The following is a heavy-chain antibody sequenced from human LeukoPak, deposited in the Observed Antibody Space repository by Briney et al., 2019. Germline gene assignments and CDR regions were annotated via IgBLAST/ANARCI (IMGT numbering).Heavy chain of an antibody. V-gene: IGHV3-30*18. CDR2: ISYDGTNK. CDR3: AKVGNSWYYFHY. Sequence: SGGSLRLSCAASGFTFSSYGMHWDRQAPGKGLEWVAVISYDGTNKYSADSVKGRFTISRDNSKNTLYLQMNSLRAEDTAVYYCAKVGNSWYYFHYWGQGTLVTVSS. CDR1: GFTFSSYG. D-gene: IGHD6-13*01. J-gene: IGHJ4*02.